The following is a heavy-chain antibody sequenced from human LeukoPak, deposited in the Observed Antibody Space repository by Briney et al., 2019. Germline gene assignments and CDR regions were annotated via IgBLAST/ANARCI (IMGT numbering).Heavy chain of an antibody. V-gene: IGHV3-30*04. D-gene: IGHD6-6*01. CDR1: GFTFGDYT. Sequence: GGSLRLSCATSGFTFGDYTMSWVRQAPGKGLEWVAVISHDGFNQKYADSVKGRLTVSRDNSENMQFLQMNALRPEDTAVYYCARDGAARLLRYYYYMDVWGKGTTVTVS. CDR2: ISHDGFNQ. J-gene: IGHJ6*03. CDR3: ARDGAARLLRYYYYMDV.